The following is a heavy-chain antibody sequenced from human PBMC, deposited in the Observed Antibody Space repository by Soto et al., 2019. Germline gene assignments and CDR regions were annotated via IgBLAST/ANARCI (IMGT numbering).Heavy chain of an antibody. D-gene: IGHD4-4*01. CDR2: ISGSGGST. Sequence: PGGSLRLSCAASGFTFSSYAMSWVRHAPGKGLEWVSAISGSGGSTYYADSVKGRFTISRDNSKNTLYLQMNSLRAEDTAVYYCQPTVNSLVPPVCYYYGMDVWGQGTTVTVSS. J-gene: IGHJ6*02. CDR3: QPTVNSLVPPVCYYYGMDV. CDR1: GFTFSSYA. V-gene: IGHV3-23*01.